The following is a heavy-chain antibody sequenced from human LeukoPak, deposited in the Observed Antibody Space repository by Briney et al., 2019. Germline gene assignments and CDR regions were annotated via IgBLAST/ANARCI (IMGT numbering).Heavy chain of an antibody. CDR1: GFTFYSYA. V-gene: IGHV3-23*01. CDR2: ISGSGGST. CDR3: AKSVAIYFYYGLDV. J-gene: IGHJ6*02. Sequence: GGAPRLPCVASGFTFYSYAMRWGRPTPGKGVEWGSAISGSGGSTYYADSVKGRFTISRDNSKNTLFLQMNSLRAEDTAPYYCAKSVAIYFYYGLDVWGQGTTVTVSS. D-gene: IGHD3-3*01.